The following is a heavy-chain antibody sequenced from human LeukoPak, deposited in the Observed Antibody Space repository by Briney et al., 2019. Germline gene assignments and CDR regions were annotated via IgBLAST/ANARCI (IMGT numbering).Heavy chain of an antibody. Sequence: ASVKVSCTASGYTFTGYYMHWVRQAPGQGLEWMGWISAYNGNTNYAQKLQGRVTMTTDTSTSTAYMELRSLRSDDTAVYYCARDRSIAAAGDYYYYYMDVWGKGTTVTVSS. CDR3: ARDRSIAAAGDYYYYYMDV. CDR2: ISAYNGNT. D-gene: IGHD6-13*01. J-gene: IGHJ6*03. V-gene: IGHV1-18*04. CDR1: GYTFTGYY.